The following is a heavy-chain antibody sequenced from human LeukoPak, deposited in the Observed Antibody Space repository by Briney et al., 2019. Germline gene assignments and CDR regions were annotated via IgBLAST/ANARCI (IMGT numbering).Heavy chain of an antibody. CDR2: INHSGST. Sequence: SETLSLTCAVYGGSFSGYYWSWIRQPPGKGLEWIGEINHSGSTNYNPSLKSRVTISVDTSKNQFSLKLSSVIAADTAVYYCARGYSSGWAYYYYYYMDVWGKGTTVTVSS. D-gene: IGHD6-19*01. CDR3: ARGYSSGWAYYYYYYMDV. CDR1: GGSFSGYY. J-gene: IGHJ6*03. V-gene: IGHV4-34*01.